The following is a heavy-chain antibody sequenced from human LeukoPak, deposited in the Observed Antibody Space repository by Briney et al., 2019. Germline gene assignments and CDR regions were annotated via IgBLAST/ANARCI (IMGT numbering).Heavy chain of an antibody. V-gene: IGHV3-23*01. J-gene: IGHJ3*02. D-gene: IGHD2-15*01. CDR1: GFTFSTYA. CDR2: ISGRGGST. CDR3: ARASRYCTGGSCYRDAFDM. Sequence: GGSLRLSCAASGFTFSTYAMTWVRQPPGKGLEWVSAISGRGGSTYYADSVKGRFTISRDNPRNTPYLQMNSLRDEDTAIYYCARASRYCTGGSCYRDAFDMWGQGTMVTVSS.